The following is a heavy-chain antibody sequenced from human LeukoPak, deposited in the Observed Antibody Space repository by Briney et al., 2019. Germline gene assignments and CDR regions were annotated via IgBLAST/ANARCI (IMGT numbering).Heavy chain of an antibody. Sequence: PSETLSLTCAVYGGSFSGYYWSWIRQPPGKGLEWIGEINHSGSTNYNPSPKSRVTISVDTSKNQFSLKLSSVTAADTAVYYCARSGSNSEMDYFDYWGQGTLVTVSS. CDR3: ARSGSNSEMDYFDY. CDR1: GGSFSGYY. D-gene: IGHD1-20*01. CDR2: INHSGST. J-gene: IGHJ4*02. V-gene: IGHV4-34*01.